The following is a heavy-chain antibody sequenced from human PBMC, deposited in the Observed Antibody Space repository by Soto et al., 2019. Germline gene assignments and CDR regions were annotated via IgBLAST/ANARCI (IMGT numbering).Heavy chain of an antibody. V-gene: IGHV1-3*01. Sequence: ASVKVSCKASGYSFTTYAMHWVRQAPGQRPEWMGWINAGNGHTKYSQNFQGRVTMTRDTSTSTAYMELKSLRSEDTAVYYCATDSSGYWLSYWGQGTLVTVSS. J-gene: IGHJ4*02. CDR2: INAGNGHT. CDR3: ATDSSGYWLSY. D-gene: IGHD3-3*01. CDR1: GYSFTTYA.